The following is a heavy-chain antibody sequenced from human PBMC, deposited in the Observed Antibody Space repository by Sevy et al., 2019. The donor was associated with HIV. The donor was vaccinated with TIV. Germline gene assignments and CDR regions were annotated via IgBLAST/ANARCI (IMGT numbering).Heavy chain of an antibody. V-gene: IGHV3-49*04. D-gene: IGHD3-10*01. CDR1: GFTFSTYS. CDR3: TTSYGYYYGPLP. J-gene: IGHJ5*02. CDR2: IRSKAYGGTT. Sequence: GGSLRLSCVVSGFTFSTYSMSWVRQAPGKGLEWVGFIRSKAYGGTTEYAASVKGRFTISRDDSKSIAYLQMNSLKTEDTAVYYCTTSYGYYYGPLPWGQGTLVTVSS.